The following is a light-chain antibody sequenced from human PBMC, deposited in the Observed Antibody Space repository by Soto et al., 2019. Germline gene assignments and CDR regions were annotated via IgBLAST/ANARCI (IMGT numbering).Light chain of an antibody. CDR3: QQYNTWPPYT. CDR2: DVS. CDR1: QSISRN. J-gene: IGKJ2*01. V-gene: IGKV3-15*01. Sequence: DIVLTQSPGTLSVSPGERATLSCRASQSISRNLAWYQQKPGRAPRLLIHDVSTRATGIPARFSGRGSETEFTLTISSLQSEDFAVYYCQQYNTWPPYTFGQGTKLEIK.